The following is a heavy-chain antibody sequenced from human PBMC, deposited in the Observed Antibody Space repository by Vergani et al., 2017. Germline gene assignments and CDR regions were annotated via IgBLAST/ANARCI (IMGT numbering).Heavy chain of an antibody. CDR2: IRPYTGHT. CDR1: SHTFQTYG. V-gene: IGHV1-18*01. Sequence: QVQLVQSGAELKKPGASVSVSCKGSSHTFQTYGISWVRQAPGKGLEWMAWIRPYTGHTIYAQKFQDRVTMTADTSTNTAYMELRSLRSDDTAVYYCAKDYDILTGYARTYYFDYWGQGTLVTVSS. CDR3: AKDYDILTGYARTYYFDY. D-gene: IGHD3-9*01. J-gene: IGHJ4*02.